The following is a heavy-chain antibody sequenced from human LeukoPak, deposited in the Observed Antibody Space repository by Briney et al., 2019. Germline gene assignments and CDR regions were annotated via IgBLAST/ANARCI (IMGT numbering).Heavy chain of an antibody. CDR2: IKQDGSEK. CDR1: GFTFSSYW. J-gene: IGHJ4*02. Sequence: PGGSLRLSCAASGFTFSSYWMSWVRQAPGKGLEWVANIKQDGSEKYYVDSVKGRFTISRDNAKNSLYLHMISLRAEDTAVYYCARDAVYYDSKQFDYWGQGTLLTVSS. D-gene: IGHD3-22*01. V-gene: IGHV3-7*01. CDR3: ARDAVYYDSKQFDY.